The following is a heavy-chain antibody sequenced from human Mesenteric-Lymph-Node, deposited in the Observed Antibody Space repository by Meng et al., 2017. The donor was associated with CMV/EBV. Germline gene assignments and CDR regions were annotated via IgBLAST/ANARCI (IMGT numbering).Heavy chain of an antibody. CDR2: ISTYNGNT. D-gene: IGHD3-22*01. CDR3: ARDQNTARHYYDSSGYYLTNFEY. Sequence: GISWVRQAPGQGLEWMGWISTYNGNTNYAQKLQGRVTMTTDTSTSTAYMELRSLRSDDTAVYYCARDQNTARHYYDSSGYYLTNFEYWGQGTLVTVSS. V-gene: IGHV1-18*01. CDR1: G. J-gene: IGHJ4*02.